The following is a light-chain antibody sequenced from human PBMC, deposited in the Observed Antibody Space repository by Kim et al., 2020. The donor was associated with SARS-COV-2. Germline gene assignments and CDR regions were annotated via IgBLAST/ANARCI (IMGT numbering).Light chain of an antibody. CDR1: QGIGTN. V-gene: IGKV1-17*01. CDR2: DAS. Sequence: SASVGDRVTITCRASQGIGTNLGWYQQKPGKAPKRLIYDASTLQTEAPSKFSGSGSGTEFTLTISCVQPEDFATYYCLQYNSYPPTFGQGTKLEI. J-gene: IGKJ2*01. CDR3: LQYNSYPPT.